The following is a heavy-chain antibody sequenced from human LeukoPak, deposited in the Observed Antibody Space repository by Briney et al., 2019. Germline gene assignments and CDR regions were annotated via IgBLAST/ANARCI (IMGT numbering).Heavy chain of an antibody. J-gene: IGHJ6*02. Sequence: GGPLRLSCAASGFTFSDYSMNWVRQAPGKGLEWVANIKQDGSEKYYVDSVKGRFTISRDNAKNSLYLQMNSLRAEDTAVYYCASAMDVWGQGTTVTVSS. V-gene: IGHV3-7*01. CDR2: IKQDGSEK. CDR3: ASAMDV. CDR1: GFTFSDYS.